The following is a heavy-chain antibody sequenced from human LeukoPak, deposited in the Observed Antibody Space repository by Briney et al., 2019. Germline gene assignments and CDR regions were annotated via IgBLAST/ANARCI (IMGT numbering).Heavy chain of an antibody. J-gene: IGHJ4*02. CDR1: GGSFSGYY. CDR3: ARQLYTNSIDS. V-gene: IGHV4-34*01. CDR2: INHSGST. Sequence: KPSETLSLACAVYGGSFSGYYWSWIRQPPGKGLEWIGEINHSGSTNYNPSLKSRVTMSIDTSKSQFSLKLTSVTAADTAFYYCARQLYTNSIDSWGQGTLVTVSS. D-gene: IGHD4-23*01.